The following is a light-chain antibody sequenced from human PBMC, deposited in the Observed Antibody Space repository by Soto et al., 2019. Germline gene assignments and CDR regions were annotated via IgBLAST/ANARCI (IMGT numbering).Light chain of an antibody. V-gene: IGKV2-28*01. CDR3: MQALQVPIT. J-gene: IGKJ5*01. CDR1: QSLLHSHGYNY. CDR2: FGS. Sequence: DIVMTQIPVSLPVTPGEPASISCQSRQSLLHSHGYNYMDWYLQKPGQSPQLLIYFGSYRASGVPDRFSGSGSGTNFTLRISRVETDDFGIYYCMQALQVPITFGQGTDWRI.